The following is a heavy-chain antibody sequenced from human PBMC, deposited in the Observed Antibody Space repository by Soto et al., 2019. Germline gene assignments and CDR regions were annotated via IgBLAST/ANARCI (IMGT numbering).Heavy chain of an antibody. CDR1: GGSISSGGYY. V-gene: IGHV4-31*03. D-gene: IGHD6-19*01. CDR3: ARDFTDSSGPTLGMGV. Sequence: TCTVSGGSISSGGYYWSWIRQHPGKGLEWIGYIYYSGSTYYNPSLKSRVTISVGTSKSQFSLKLSSVTAADTAVYYCARDFTDSSGPTLGMGVWGQGTTVTVSS. CDR2: IYYSGST. J-gene: IGHJ6*02.